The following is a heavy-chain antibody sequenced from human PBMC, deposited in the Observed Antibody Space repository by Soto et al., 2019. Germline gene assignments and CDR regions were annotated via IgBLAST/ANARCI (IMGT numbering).Heavy chain of an antibody. J-gene: IGHJ4*02. V-gene: IGHV1-69*01. CDR3: ATHGLGVTSPPYFDN. CDR1: GGTFSGYV. CDR2: FVPLFGTT. Sequence: QLVQSGSEVKKPGSSVKVSCQASGGTFSGYVVTWVRQAPGQGLEWMGEFVPLFGTTKYARTFPGRLTITAEESTSTAYMERRTLNSDDTAVYYCATHGLGVTSPPYFDNWGQGTLVTVSS. D-gene: IGHD1-1*01.